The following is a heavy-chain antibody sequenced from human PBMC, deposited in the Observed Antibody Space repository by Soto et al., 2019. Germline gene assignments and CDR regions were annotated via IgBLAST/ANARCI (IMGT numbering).Heavy chain of an antibody. CDR2: IFSNDEK. CDR1: GFSLSTTGMG. Sequence: SGPTLVNPTQTLTLTCTFSGFSLSTTGMGVGWIRQPPGKALEWLAHIFSNDEKSYSTSLKSRLTISKDTSKSQVVLTMTNMDPVDTATYYCARMVRGVIKGDIYYYYGMDVWGQGTTVTVSS. CDR3: ARMVRGVIKGDIYYYYGMDV. V-gene: IGHV2-26*01. D-gene: IGHD3-10*01. J-gene: IGHJ6*02.